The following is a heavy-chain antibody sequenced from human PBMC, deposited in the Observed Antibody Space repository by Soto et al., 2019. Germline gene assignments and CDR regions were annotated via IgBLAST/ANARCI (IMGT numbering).Heavy chain of an antibody. V-gene: IGHV3-30-3*01. Sequence: QVQLVESGGGVVQPGRSLRLSCAASGFTFTNYPMHWVRQAPGKGLEWVAVVSHDGINTYYADSVKGRFTISRDNSKNTLYLQLNSLRTEDTAVFYCAREKTVGGIRLDKWGQGTLVTVSS. CDR2: VSHDGINT. CDR1: GFTFTNYP. CDR3: AREKTVGGIRLDK. D-gene: IGHD1-26*01. J-gene: IGHJ4*02.